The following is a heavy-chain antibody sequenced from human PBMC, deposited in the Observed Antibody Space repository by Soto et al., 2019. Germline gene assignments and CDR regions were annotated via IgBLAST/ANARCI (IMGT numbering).Heavy chain of an antibody. CDR1: GYTFINYY. V-gene: IGHV1-46*01. D-gene: IGHD6-13*01. CDR3: ARDLAAGDY. J-gene: IGHJ4*02. CDR2: FNPTSGST. Sequence: QVQLVQSGAEVKKPGASVKLSCKASGYTFINYYIHWVRQAPGQGLEWMGIFNPTSGSTNNAQKFQGRVTLTMDTSTSTVYMELSSLRFDDTAVYYCARDLAAGDYWGQGTLVTVSS.